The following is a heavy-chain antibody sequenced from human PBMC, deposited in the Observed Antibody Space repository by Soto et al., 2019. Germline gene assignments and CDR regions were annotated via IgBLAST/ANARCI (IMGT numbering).Heavy chain of an antibody. J-gene: IGHJ4*02. Sequence: KQSQTLSLTCAISGDSVSSNSAAWNWIRQSPSRGLEWLGRTYYRSKWYNDYAVFVKSRITINPDTSKNQLSLQLNSVTPEDTAVYYCAREVGFCSGGSCYLGLFDYWGQGTLVTVSS. CDR2: TYYRSKWYN. D-gene: IGHD2-15*01. CDR3: AREVGFCSGGSCYLGLFDY. V-gene: IGHV6-1*01. CDR1: GDSVSSNSAA.